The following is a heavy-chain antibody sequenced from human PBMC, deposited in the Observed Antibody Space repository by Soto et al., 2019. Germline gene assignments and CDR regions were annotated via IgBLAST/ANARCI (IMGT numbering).Heavy chain of an antibody. J-gene: IGHJ6*02. CDR3: ARDRGSSGWGVYYYGMDV. V-gene: IGHV3-74*01. D-gene: IGHD6-19*01. CDR1: GFTFSSYW. Sequence: GGSLRLSCAASGFTFSSYWMHWVRQAPGKGLVWVSRINSDGSSTSYADSVKGRFTISRDNAKNTLYLQMNSLRAEDTAVYYCARDRGSSGWGVYYYGMDVWGQGTTVTVSS. CDR2: INSDGSST.